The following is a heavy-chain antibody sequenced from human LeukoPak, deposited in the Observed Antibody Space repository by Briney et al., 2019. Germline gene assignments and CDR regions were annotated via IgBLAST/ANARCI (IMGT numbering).Heavy chain of an antibody. Sequence: SETLSLTCTVSGGSISSYYWSWIRQPAGKGLEWIGRIYTSGSTNHNPSLKSRVTMSVDTSKNQFSLKLSSVTAADTAVYYCARDKGSCSSTSCSPNYYMDVWGKGTTVTVSS. CDR2: IYTSGST. J-gene: IGHJ6*03. CDR1: GGSISSYY. V-gene: IGHV4-4*07. D-gene: IGHD2-2*01. CDR3: ARDKGSCSSTSCSPNYYMDV.